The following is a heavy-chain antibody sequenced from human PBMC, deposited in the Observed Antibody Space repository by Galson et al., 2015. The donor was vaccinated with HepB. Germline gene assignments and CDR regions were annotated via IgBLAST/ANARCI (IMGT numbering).Heavy chain of an antibody. D-gene: IGHD3-3*01. CDR1: GYTFTSYG. CDR3: ARGLTLSSYDFWSGYPKDGWFDP. Sequence: SVKVSCKASGYTFTSYGISWVRQAPGQGLEWMGWISAYNGNTNYAQKLQGRVTMTTDTSTSTAYMELRSLRSDDTAVYYCARGLTLSSYDFWSGYPKDGWFDPWGQGTLVTVSS. J-gene: IGHJ5*02. V-gene: IGHV1-18*01. CDR2: ISAYNGNT.